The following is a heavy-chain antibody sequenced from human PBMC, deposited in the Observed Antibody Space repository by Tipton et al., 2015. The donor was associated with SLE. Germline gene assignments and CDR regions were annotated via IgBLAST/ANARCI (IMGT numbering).Heavy chain of an antibody. Sequence: TLSLTSAVYGGSFSGYYWSWIRQPPGKGLEWIGEINHSGSTNYNPSLKSRVTISMDTSKNQLSLKLSSVTAADTAVYYCARGGRGDGGNPFDPWGQGTLVTVSS. CDR3: ARGGRGDGGNPFDP. CDR1: GGSFSGYY. CDR2: INHSGST. D-gene: IGHD4-23*01. V-gene: IGHV4-34*01. J-gene: IGHJ5*02.